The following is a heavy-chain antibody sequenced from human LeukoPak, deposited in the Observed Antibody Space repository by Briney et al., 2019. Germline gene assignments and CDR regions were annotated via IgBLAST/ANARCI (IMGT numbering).Heavy chain of an antibody. CDR1: GFTFSTYW. CDR3: ARSPLRRSDS. Sequence: GGSLRLSCAASGFTFSTYWMSWVRQAPGKGLELVADIKEDGSQKHYVDSVKGRFTISRDNAKSSLYLQMNNLRAEDTAVYYCARSPLRRSDSWGQGTLVIVSS. D-gene: IGHD1-14*01. J-gene: IGHJ4*02. CDR2: IKEDGSQK. V-gene: IGHV3-7*01.